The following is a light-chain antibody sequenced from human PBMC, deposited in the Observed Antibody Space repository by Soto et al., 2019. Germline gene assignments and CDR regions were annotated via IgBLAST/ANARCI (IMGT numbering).Light chain of an antibody. V-gene: IGKV1-5*01. CDR2: EAS. Sequence: IRMNISPANRYAYEGDGLTIPCRASQTITRWLTWYQQTQGKAPRLLIYEASTLQSGVPSRFRGSGSWTEFALPLSGLQPDDFISDYCQQSNSYPITFGQVTRLDIK. CDR1: QTITRW. J-gene: IGKJ5*01. CDR3: QQSNSYPIT.